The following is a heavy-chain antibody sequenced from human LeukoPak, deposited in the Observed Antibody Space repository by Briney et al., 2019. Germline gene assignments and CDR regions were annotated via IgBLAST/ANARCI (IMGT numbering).Heavy chain of an antibody. CDR3: AKDRLPDGVWPLDY. J-gene: IGHJ4*02. Sequence: GGSLRLSCAASGLTFSSHWMHWVRQAPGKGLVWVSRITNDGSSTTYADSVKGRFTISRDNAKNMLYLQVNSLRAGDTAVYYRAKDRLPDGVWPLDYWGQGTLVTVSS. CDR1: GLTFSSHW. CDR2: ITNDGSST. V-gene: IGHV3-74*01. D-gene: IGHD2-8*02.